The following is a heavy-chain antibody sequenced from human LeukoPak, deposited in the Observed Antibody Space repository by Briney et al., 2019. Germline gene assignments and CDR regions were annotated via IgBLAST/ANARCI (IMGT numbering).Heavy chain of an antibody. V-gene: IGHV3-23*01. CDR2: ISGSGDTT. CDR1: GFTFSNNG. J-gene: IGHJ4*02. CDR3: AKTQGYFDY. Sequence: GGSLRLSGAASGFTFSNNGMTWVRRAPGKGLEWVSGISGSGDTTYDADSVKGRFTVSRDNSKNTLYLQMNSLRAEDTAVYYCAKTQGYFDYWGQGTLVTVSS.